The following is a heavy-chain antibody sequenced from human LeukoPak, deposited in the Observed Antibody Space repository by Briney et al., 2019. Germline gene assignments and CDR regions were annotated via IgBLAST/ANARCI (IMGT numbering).Heavy chain of an antibody. V-gene: IGHV3-30*01. Sequence: GRSLRLSCAASGFTFNRYTMLWVRQAPGKGPEWLAVISYDGDITHYADSGKDRFTISKDNSKNTLFLRLNSLRGDDTAVYYCARDSTYFYDGGSSGPHYFDYWGQGTLVTVSS. CDR2: ISYDGDIT. J-gene: IGHJ4*02. CDR3: ARDSTYFYDGGSSGPHYFDY. D-gene: IGHD3-16*01. CDR1: GFTFNRYT.